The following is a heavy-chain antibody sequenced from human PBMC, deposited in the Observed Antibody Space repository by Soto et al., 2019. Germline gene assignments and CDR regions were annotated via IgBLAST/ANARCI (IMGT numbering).Heavy chain of an antibody. J-gene: IGHJ6*02. CDR2: ISDSGST. Sequence: QVQLQESGPGLVKSSETLSLTFTVSGGSIDYYYWSWIRQPPGKGLEWIGYISDSGSTKYNPSPRSRVTISVDTSKNQFSLHLSSVTAADTAVYYCARDSTSWFPYQDIDVWGQGTTVTVSS. V-gene: IGHV4-59*01. CDR1: GGSIDYYY. D-gene: IGHD2-2*01. CDR3: ARDSTSWFPYQDIDV.